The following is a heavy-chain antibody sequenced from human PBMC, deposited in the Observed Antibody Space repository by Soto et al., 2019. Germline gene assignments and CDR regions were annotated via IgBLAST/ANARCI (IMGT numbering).Heavy chain of an antibody. D-gene: IGHD6-19*01. CDR2: IKKKADGGTT. CDR1: GFTFSNAW. CDR3: RTQWLH. V-gene: IGHV3-15*01. J-gene: IGHJ4*02. Sequence: GGSLRLSCAASGFTFSNAWMSWVRQAPGKGLEWVGLIKKKADGGTTDYAAPLKGRFTISRDDSKNTLYLQMSSLNPEDTAVYSCRTQWLHWGQGTLVTVSS.